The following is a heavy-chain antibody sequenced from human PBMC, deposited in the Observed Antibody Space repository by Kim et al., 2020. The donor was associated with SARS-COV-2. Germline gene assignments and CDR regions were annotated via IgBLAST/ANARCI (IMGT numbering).Heavy chain of an antibody. J-gene: IGHJ4*02. D-gene: IGHD3-3*01. CDR2: IYYSGST. CDR3: ARARVGIFGVVTHFDY. Sequence: SETLSLTCTVSGGSISSYYWSWIRQPPGKGLEWIGYIYYSGSTNYNPSLKSRVTISVDTSKNQFSLKLSSVTAADTAAYYCARARVGIFGVVTHFDYWGQGTLVTVSS. V-gene: IGHV4-59*13. CDR1: GGSISSYY.